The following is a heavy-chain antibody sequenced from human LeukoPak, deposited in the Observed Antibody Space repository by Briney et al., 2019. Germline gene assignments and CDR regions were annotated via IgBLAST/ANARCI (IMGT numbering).Heavy chain of an antibody. V-gene: IGHV3-48*03. CDR1: VFIFSSYE. Sequence: GRSLGLFCTASVFIFSSYEMNWVRQASGKGLEWGSYIRSSGTTIYYADSVMGRFTISRDNTKHSLHLQMNGLRAQDTSVYFCARGGIGSRPYRPGFEYWGQGTLVTVSS. J-gene: IGHJ4*02. CDR2: IRSSGTTI. D-gene: IGHD3-10*01. CDR3: ARGGIGSRPYRPGFEY.